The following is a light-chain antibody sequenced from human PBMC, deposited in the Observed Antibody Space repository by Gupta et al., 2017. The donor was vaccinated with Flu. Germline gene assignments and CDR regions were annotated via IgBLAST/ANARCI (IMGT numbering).Light chain of an antibody. CDR2: ANT. CDR1: SLRNSY. CDR3: TAWDSTDNHQAV. J-gene: IGLJ2*01. Sequence: QIDRNTGQGDSLRNSYASWLHQKPTHAPLLLIYANTIRHSGNPDRFSRASSGNTASLTITGAHAKDAADYYCTAWDSTDNHQAVFGGGTKLTVL. V-gene: IGLV3-19*01.